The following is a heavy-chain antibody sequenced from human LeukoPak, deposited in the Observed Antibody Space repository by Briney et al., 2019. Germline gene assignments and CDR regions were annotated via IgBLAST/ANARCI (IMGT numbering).Heavy chain of an antibody. CDR2: ISAYNGNT. V-gene: IGHV1-18*01. J-gene: IGHJ4*02. CDR3: ARDRYYDSSGYPPDY. Sequence: ASVKVSCKASGYTFTSYGISWVRQAPGQGLEWMGWISAYNGNTNYAQKLQGRVTMTTDTSTSTAYMELRSPRSDDTAVYYCARDRYYDSSGYPPDYWGQGTLVTVSS. CDR1: GYTFTSYG. D-gene: IGHD3-22*01.